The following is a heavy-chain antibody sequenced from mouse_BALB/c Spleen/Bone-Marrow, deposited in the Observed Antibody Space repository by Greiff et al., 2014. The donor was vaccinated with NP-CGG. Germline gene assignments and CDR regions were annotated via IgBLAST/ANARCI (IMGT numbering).Heavy chain of an antibody. Sequence: VQLQQSGPELVKPGASVKISCKASGYTFTDYNMHWVKQSHGKSLEWIVYIYPHNGGNGYNQNFKNKTTLTVDSSSSTAYMELRSLTSEDSAVYYCARSRGTTATTYYFDYWGQGTTLTVSS. D-gene: IGHD1-2*01. J-gene: IGHJ2*01. CDR3: ARSRGTTATTYYFDY. CDR1: GYTFTDYN. CDR2: IYPHNGGN. V-gene: IGHV1S29*02.